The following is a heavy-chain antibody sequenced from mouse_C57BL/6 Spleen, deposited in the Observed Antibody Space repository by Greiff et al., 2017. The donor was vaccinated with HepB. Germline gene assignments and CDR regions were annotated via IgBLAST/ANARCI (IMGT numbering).Heavy chain of an antibody. CDR3: ARRLSSYGYFDV. CDR1: GYTFTDYY. J-gene: IGHJ1*03. D-gene: IGHD1-1*01. Sequence: EVQLQQSGPVLVKPGASVKMSCKASGYTFTDYYMNWVKQSHGKSLEWIGVINPYNGGTSYNQKFKGKATLTVDKSSSTAYMELNSLTSEDSAVYYCARRLSSYGYFDVWGTGTTVTVSS. V-gene: IGHV1-19*01. CDR2: INPYNGGT.